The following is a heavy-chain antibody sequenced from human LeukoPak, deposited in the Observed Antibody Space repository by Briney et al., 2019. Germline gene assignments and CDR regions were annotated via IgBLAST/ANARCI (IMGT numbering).Heavy chain of an antibody. CDR1: GGSISSYY. Sequence: SETLSLTCTVSGGSISSYYWSWIRQPPGKGLEWIGYIYYTRGTNYNPSFKSRVTISVDTFNKQFSLRLSSVTAADTAVYYCSRGRVGGAFWSQGTLVTVSS. J-gene: IGHJ4*02. D-gene: IGHD1-26*01. V-gene: IGHV4-59*01. CDR3: SRGRVGGAF. CDR2: IYYTRGT.